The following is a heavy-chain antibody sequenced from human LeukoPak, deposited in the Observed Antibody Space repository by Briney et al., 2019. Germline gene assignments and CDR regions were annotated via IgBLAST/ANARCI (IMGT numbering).Heavy chain of an antibody. CDR1: GFTFSSYA. Sequence: GGSLRLSCAASGFTFSSYAMSWVRQAPGKGLEWVSAISGSGGSTYYADSVKGRSTISRDNSKNTLYLQMNSLRAEDTAVYYCAKEWLWFGESGIDYWGQGTLVTVSS. V-gene: IGHV3-23*01. D-gene: IGHD3-10*01. CDR2: ISGSGGST. J-gene: IGHJ4*02. CDR3: AKEWLWFGESGIDY.